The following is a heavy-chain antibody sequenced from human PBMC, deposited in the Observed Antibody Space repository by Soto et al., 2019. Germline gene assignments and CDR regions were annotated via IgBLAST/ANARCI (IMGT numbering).Heavy chain of an antibody. V-gene: IGHV2-5*02. CDR2: IYWDDDE. J-gene: IGHJ4*02. CDR1: GFSLSTTGVS. CDR3: AHRQRASLGGGFDY. Sequence: QITLKESGPTLVRPTQTLTLTCSFSGFSLSTTGVSVGWIRQPPGKALEWLALIYWDDDERYTPSLRSRVSITKDTSNNQVVLTMTYMGPLDTATYYCAHRQRASLGGGFDYWGQGTLVTVYS. D-gene: IGHD3-16*01.